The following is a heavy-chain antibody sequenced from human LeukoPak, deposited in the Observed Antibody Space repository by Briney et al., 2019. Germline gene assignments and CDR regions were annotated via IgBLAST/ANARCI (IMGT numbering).Heavy chain of an antibody. Sequence: GGSLRLSCAASGFTFNNYAMNWVRQAPGKGLEWLSTITGSGGTTYSADSVKGRFTISRDNSKNTLYLQMNSLRAEDTAVYYCAKTGQADYWGQGTLVTVSS. CDR1: GFTFNNYA. CDR2: ITGSGGTT. D-gene: IGHD2-8*02. J-gene: IGHJ4*02. V-gene: IGHV3-23*01. CDR3: AKTGQADY.